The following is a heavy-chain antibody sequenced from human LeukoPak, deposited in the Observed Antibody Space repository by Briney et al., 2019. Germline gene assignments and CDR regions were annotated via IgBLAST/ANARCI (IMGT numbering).Heavy chain of an antibody. V-gene: IGHV4-59*08. J-gene: IGHJ4*02. CDR1: GGSISSYY. CDR3: ARRFGTSGWVDY. D-gene: IGHD6-19*01. Sequence: SETLSLTCTVSGGSISSYYWSWIRQPPGKGLEWIGYMYYSGSTNYNPSLKSRVTISVDTSKDQFSLKLSSVTAADTAVYYCARRFGTSGWVDYWGQGPLVTVS. CDR2: MYYSGST.